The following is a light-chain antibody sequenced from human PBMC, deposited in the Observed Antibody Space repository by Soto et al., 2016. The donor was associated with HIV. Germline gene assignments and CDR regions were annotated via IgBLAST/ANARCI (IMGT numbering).Light chain of an antibody. J-gene: IGLJ2*01. Sequence: SYELTQPPSLSVAPRKTARITCGGNNLGSKSVHWYQQKPGQAPILVVYDDSDRPSGIPERFSGSNSGNTATLTISKVEAGDEADYYCQVWDVSSDHVVFGGGTKADRP. V-gene: IGLV3-21*03. CDR3: QVWDVSSDHVV. CDR2: DDS. CDR1: NLGSKS.